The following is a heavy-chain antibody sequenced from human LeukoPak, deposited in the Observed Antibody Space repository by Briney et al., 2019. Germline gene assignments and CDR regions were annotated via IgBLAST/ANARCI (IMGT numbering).Heavy chain of an antibody. CDR3: ARHFKAARRPFDY. CDR2: IYPGDSDT. J-gene: IGHJ4*02. CDR1: GYSFTSYW. D-gene: IGHD6-6*01. Sequence: GESLKISCKGSGYSFTSYWIGWVRQVPVKGLEWMGIIYPGDSDTRYTPSFQVQVTIYADKSISTAYLQWSSLKASDTAMYYCARHFKAARRPFDYWGQGTLVTVSS. V-gene: IGHV5-51*01.